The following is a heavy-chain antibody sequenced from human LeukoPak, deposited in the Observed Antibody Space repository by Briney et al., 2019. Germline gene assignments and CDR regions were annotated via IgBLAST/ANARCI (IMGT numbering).Heavy chain of an antibody. D-gene: IGHD4-11*01. J-gene: IGHJ4*02. Sequence: GGSLRLSCAASGFTFSSYGMHWVRQAPGKGLEWVAFIRYDGSNKYYADSVKGRFTISRDNSKNTLYLQMNSLRAEDTAVYYWAKEPDYHYYFDYWGQGPLVTVSS. CDR3: AKEPDYHYYFDY. CDR1: GFTFSSYG. CDR2: IRYDGSNK. V-gene: IGHV3-30*02.